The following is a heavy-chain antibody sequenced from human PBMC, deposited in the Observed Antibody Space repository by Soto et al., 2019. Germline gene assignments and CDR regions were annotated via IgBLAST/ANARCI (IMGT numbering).Heavy chain of an antibody. Sequence: ASVKVSCKASGYTFINYGITWVRQAPGQGLEWMGWISGYNGNTNYAQKFQGRVTMTTDTSTSTAYMELRSLNSDDTAVYYSARDDGPAANWLDTWGQGSLVTVSS. CDR3: ARDDGPAANWLDT. CDR2: ISGYNGNT. V-gene: IGHV1-18*01. D-gene: IGHD2-2*01. CDR1: GYTFINYG. J-gene: IGHJ5*02.